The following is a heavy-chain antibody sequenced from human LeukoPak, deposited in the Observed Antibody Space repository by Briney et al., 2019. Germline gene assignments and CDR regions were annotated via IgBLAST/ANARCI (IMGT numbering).Heavy chain of an antibody. CDR1: GFTFSSYA. V-gene: IGHV3-23*01. J-gene: IGHJ5*02. CDR3: AKAAPSTLVRKRDWFDP. D-gene: IGHD3-10*01. CDR2: ISGSGGST. Sequence: HPGGSLRLSCAASGFTFSSYAMSWVRQAPGKGLEWVSAISGSGGSTYYADSVKGRFTISRDNSKNTLYLQMNSLRAEDTAVYYCAKAAPSTLVRKRDWFDPWGQGTLVTVSS.